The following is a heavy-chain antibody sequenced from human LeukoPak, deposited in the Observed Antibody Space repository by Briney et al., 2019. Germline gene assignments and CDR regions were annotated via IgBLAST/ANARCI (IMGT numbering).Heavy chain of an antibody. CDR2: IDPSDSYT. Sequence: GESLRISCKGSGYSFTSYWISWVRQMPGKGREWMGRIDPSDSYTNHSPSFQGHVTISADKSISTAYLQWSSLKASDTAMYYCATHPAYCSGGSCYGNWFDPWGQGTLVTVSS. CDR1: GYSFTSYW. V-gene: IGHV5-10-1*01. D-gene: IGHD2-15*01. J-gene: IGHJ5*02. CDR3: ATHPAYCSGGSCYGNWFDP.